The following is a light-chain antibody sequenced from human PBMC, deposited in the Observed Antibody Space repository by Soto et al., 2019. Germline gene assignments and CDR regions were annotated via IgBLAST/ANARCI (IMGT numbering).Light chain of an antibody. Sequence: DIQMTQSPSTLSASVGDRVTITCRASQSIPRWLAWYQQKPGKAPKLLIYDASSSNSGVPSRFSGSGYGTEFTLTISSLQPDDFATYYCQQYKSYWTFGQGTKVDIK. CDR1: QSIPRW. CDR2: DAS. J-gene: IGKJ1*01. V-gene: IGKV1-5*01. CDR3: QQYKSYWT.